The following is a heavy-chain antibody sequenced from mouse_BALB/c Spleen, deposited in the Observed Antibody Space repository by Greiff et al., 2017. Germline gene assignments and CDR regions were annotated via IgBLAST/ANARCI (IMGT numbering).Heavy chain of an antibody. Sequence: QVQLQQPGAELVRPGASVKLSCKASGYTFTSYWINWVKQRPGQGLEWIGNIYPSDSYTNYNQKFKDKATLTVDKSSSTAYMQLSSLTSVDSAVYFCARYDPYYFDYWGQGTTLTVSS. J-gene: IGHJ2*01. V-gene: IGHV1-69*02. CDR1: GYTFTSYW. CDR3: ARYDPYYFDY. CDR2: IYPSDSYT. D-gene: IGHD2-3*01.